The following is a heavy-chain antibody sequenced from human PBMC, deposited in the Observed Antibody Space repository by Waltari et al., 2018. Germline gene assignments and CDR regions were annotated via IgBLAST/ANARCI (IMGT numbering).Heavy chain of an antibody. CDR2: IFGSGRFT. CDR3: ARDATAARLGAMGV. Sequence: QVQLVEFGGGLVKPGGSLRLSCAASGFSFSDYHMYWIRQAPGRVLGCVAFIFGSGRFTNYVESVRGRFTISRDNAKKTLYLQMNSLRADDTAVYYCARDATAARLGAMGVWGQGSTVIVSS. D-gene: IGHD4-17*01. CDR1: GFSFSDYH. J-gene: IGHJ6*01. V-gene: IGHV3-11*06.